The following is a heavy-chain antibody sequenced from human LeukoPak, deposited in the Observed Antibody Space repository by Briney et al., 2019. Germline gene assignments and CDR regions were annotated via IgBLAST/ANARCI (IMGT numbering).Heavy chain of an antibody. J-gene: IGHJ4*02. Sequence: GGSLRLSCAASGFTFSSYEMNWVRQAPGKGLEWVSFISSSSNYIYYTDSVKGRFTIFRDNAKNSLFLQMNSLRAEDTAVYYCARGTPTTRDFDYWRQGTLVTVSS. CDR3: ARGTPTTRDFDY. D-gene: IGHD4-11*01. CDR2: ISSSSNYI. CDR1: GFTFSSYE. V-gene: IGHV3-21*01.